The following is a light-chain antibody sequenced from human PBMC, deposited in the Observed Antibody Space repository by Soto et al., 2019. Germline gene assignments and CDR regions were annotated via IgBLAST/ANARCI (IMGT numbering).Light chain of an antibody. Sequence: QAVVTQPSSVSGAPGQRVTISCTGSSSNIGAGYDVHWYQQFPGIAPKLLIYGNSTRPSGVPDRFSVSKSGTSASLAITGLQAEDEADYYCQSYDSSLSGSVVFGGGTKLTVL. CDR2: GNS. CDR3: QSYDSSLSGSVV. CDR1: SSNIGAGYD. V-gene: IGLV1-40*01. J-gene: IGLJ2*01.